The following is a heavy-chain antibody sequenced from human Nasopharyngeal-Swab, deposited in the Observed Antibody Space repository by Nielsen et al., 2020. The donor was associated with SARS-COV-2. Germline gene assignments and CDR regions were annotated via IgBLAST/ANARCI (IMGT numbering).Heavy chain of an antibody. CDR1: GFTFSGYG. V-gene: IGHV3-30*03. CDR2: TSSDGSEN. J-gene: IGHJ3*02. D-gene: IGHD4-23*01. Sequence: GGSLRLSCAASGFTFSGYGIHWVRQAPGKGLEWVAVTSSDGSENYYADSLKGRFTISRDNSKNTLYLQMNSLRAEDTAVYYCARDPDGGNVWEDAFDIWGQGTMVTVSS. CDR3: ARDPDGGNVWEDAFDI.